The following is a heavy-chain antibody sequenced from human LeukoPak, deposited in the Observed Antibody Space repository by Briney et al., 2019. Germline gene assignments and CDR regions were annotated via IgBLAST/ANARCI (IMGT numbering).Heavy chain of an antibody. Sequence: ASVKVSCKASGYTFTSYYMHWVRQAPGQGREWMGIINPSGGSTSYAQKFQGRVTMTRDMSTSTDYMELSSLRAEDTAVYYCAREGGSGSYYNFDYWGQGTLVTVSS. V-gene: IGHV1-46*01. CDR1: GYTFTSYY. CDR2: INPSGGST. D-gene: IGHD3-10*01. J-gene: IGHJ4*02. CDR3: AREGGSGSYYNFDY.